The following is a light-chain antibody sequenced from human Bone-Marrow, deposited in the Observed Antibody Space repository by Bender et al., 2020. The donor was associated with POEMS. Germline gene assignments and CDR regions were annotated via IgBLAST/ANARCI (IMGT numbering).Light chain of an antibody. J-gene: IGLJ3*02. CDR2: STY. CDR1: DSNFGGTN. V-gene: IGLV1-44*01. CDR3: SSWDDSLSGCV. Sequence: QSVLTQPPSASGTPVQSVIISCSGTDSNFGGTNVNWYQHLPGTAPRLVVYSTYQRPSGVPPRFSGSKSGTSASLAISDIQSDDEGDYYCSSWDDSLSGCVFGGGTKLTVL.